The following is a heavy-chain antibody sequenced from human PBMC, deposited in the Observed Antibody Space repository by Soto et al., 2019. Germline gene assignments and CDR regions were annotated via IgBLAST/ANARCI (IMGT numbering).Heavy chain of an antibody. D-gene: IGHD6-19*01. CDR1: GFTFSSYG. J-gene: IGHJ3*02. CDR3: ARETKGYSSGWCDAFDI. Sequence: QVQLVESGGGVVQPGRSLRLSCAASGFTFSSYGMHWVRQAPGKGLEWVAVIWYDGSNKYYADSVKGRSTISRDNSKNTLYLQMNSLRAEDTAVYYCARETKGYSSGWCDAFDIWGQGTMVTVSS. V-gene: IGHV3-33*01. CDR2: IWYDGSNK.